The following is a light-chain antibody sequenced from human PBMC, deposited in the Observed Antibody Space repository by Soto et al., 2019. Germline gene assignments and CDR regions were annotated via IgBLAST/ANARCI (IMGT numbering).Light chain of an antibody. J-gene: IGLJ2*01. Sequence: QSALTQPASVSGSPGQSITISCIRTSSDVGSYNLVSWYQQHPGKAPKVLIYEVSERPSGGSNRFSGSKSGNTASLTISGLQAEDEAEYYCCSYAGSRTHVLFGGGTKLTVL. CDR3: CSYAGSRTHVL. CDR2: EVS. CDR1: SSDVGSYNL. V-gene: IGLV2-23*02.